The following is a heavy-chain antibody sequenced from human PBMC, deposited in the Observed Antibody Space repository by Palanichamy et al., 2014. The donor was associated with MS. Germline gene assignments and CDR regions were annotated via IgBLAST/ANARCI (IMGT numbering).Heavy chain of an antibody. CDR2: IYYAGST. Sequence: QLQLQESGPGLVKPSETLSLTCSVSGGSISSSSYYQGWIRQPPGKGLEWIGTIYYAGSTYYNPSFESRVTISLDTSKNQFSLSLNFLTAADTAVYFCARPGYSSRDYYFDFWGKGILVTVSS. V-gene: IGHV4-39*01. J-gene: IGHJ4*02. CDR1: GGSISSSSYY. CDR3: ARPGYSSRDYYFDF. D-gene: IGHD6-19*01.